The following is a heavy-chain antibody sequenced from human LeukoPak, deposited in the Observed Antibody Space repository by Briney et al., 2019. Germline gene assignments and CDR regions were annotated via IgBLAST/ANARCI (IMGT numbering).Heavy chain of an antibody. CDR3: VRVYYDSSGIILGAFDI. V-gene: IGHV3-48*03. D-gene: IGHD3-22*01. CDR2: ITSGGSGGSTI. Sequence: PGGSLRLSCAASGFTFSSYDLIWVRQAPGKGLEWVSHITSGGSGGSTIYYADSVKGRFTIYRDNAKNSLYLQMRSLRAEDKAVYYCVRVYYDSSGIILGAFDIWGQGTMVTVSS. CDR1: GFTFSSYD. J-gene: IGHJ3*02.